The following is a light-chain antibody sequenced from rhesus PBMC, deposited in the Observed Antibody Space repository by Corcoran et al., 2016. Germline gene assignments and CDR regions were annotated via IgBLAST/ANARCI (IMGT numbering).Light chain of an antibody. V-gene: IGKV3-10*01. CDR3: YQHSSGYS. J-gene: IGKJ2*01. CDR2: GAS. Sequence: QVILTQSPATLSLSPGERATLSCRASQSVSSYLAWYQQKPGQAPRLLISGASSRAPGIPDRFSGSGYGTDVTLTISSLEPEDVGVYHCYQHSSGYSFGQGTKVEIK. CDR1: QSVSSY.